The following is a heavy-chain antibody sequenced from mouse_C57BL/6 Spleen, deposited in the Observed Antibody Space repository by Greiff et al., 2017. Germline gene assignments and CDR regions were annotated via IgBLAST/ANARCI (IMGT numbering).Heavy chain of an antibody. CDR2: IYPGSGNT. J-gene: IGHJ1*03. CDR1: GYTFTDYY. CDR3: ARGGYCDV. V-gene: IGHV1-76*01. Sequence: QVQLQQSGAELVRPGASVKLSCKASGYTFTDYYINWVQQRPGQGLEWIARIYPGSGNTYYNEKFKGKATLTAEKSSSTAYMQLSSLTSEDSAVYFCARGGYCDVWGTGTTVTVSS.